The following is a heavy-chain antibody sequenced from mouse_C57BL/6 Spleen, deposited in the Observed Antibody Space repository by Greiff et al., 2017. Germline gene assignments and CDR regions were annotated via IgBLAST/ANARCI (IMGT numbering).Heavy chain of an antibody. Sequence: QVQLKESGAELVKPGASVKMSCKASGYTFTSYWITWVKQRPGQGLEWIGDIYPGSGSTNYNEKFKSKATLTVDTSSSTAYMQLSSLTSEDSAVYYCARPTVDWYFDVWGTGTTVTVSS. D-gene: IGHD1-1*01. J-gene: IGHJ1*03. CDR2: IYPGSGST. CDR1: GYTFTSYW. CDR3: ARPTVDWYFDV. V-gene: IGHV1-55*01.